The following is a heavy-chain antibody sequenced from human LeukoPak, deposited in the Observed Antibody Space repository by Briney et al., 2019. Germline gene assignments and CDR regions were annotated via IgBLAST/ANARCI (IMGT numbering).Heavy chain of an antibody. Sequence: SETLSVTCTVSGGSISSSNYYWVWIRQPPGKGLECIGSVYYSGNTYYNPSLKIRVTISIDTSRNQFSLKLTSVTAADTAVYYCAGLGYCSGGSCYGADYWGQGTLVTVSS. D-gene: IGHD2-15*01. CDR3: AGLGYCSGGSCYGADY. CDR1: GGSISSSNYY. CDR2: VYYSGNT. J-gene: IGHJ4*02. V-gene: IGHV4-39*07.